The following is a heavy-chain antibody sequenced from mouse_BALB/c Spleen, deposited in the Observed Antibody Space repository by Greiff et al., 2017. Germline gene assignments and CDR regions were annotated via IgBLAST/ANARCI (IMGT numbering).Heavy chain of an antibody. CDR2: IYPGNSDT. V-gene: IGHV1-5*01. D-gene: IGHD4-1*01. CDR1: GYTFTSYW. Sequence: EVQLQESGTVLARPGASVKMSCKASGYTFTSYWMHWVKQRPGQGLEWIGAIYPGNSDTSYNQKFKGKAKLTAVTSTSTAYMELSSLTNEDSAVYYCTRGAGNPCFDYWGQGTTLTVSS. CDR3: TRGAGNPCFDY. J-gene: IGHJ2*01.